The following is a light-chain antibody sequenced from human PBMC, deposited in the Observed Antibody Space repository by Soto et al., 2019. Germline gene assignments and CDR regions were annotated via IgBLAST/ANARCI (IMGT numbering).Light chain of an antibody. CDR2: DVS. J-gene: IGLJ1*01. CDR3: PSWTTSNSYV. CDR1: NSDVGGYNY. Sequence: QSALTQPAAVSGSPAQSITISCTGTNSDVGGYNYVSWYQQHPGKAPKLMIFDVSNRPSGVSNRFSGSKSGNTASLTISGLQAEDEADYYCPSWTTSNSYVFGTGTKLTVL. V-gene: IGLV2-14*01.